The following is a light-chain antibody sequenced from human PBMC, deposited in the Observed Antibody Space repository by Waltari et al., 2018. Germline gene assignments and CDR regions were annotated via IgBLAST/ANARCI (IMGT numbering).Light chain of an antibody. CDR3: SSYAGNYVA. V-gene: IGLV2-11*01. CDR1: RSDVGGYNF. Sequence: QSALTQPRSVSGSPGQSVTISCTGPRSDVGGYNFVSWYQQNPGTAPNLIISDVTKRPAWVPDRFSGSKSGNTASLTISGLQAEDEADYYCSSYAGNYVAFGGGTKLTVL. CDR2: DVT. J-gene: IGLJ2*01.